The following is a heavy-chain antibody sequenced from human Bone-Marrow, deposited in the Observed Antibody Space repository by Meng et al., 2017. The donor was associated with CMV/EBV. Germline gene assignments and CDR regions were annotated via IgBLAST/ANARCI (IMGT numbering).Heavy chain of an antibody. D-gene: IGHD6-6*01. J-gene: IGHJ4*02. Sequence: SETLSLTCAVYGGSFSGYYWSWIRQPPGKGLEWIGEINHSGSTNYNPSLKSRVTISVDTSKNQFSLKLSSVTAADTAVYYRAREGTGAARVYWGQGNLVTVSS. CDR2: INHSGST. CDR3: AREGTGAARVY. CDR1: GGSFSGYY. V-gene: IGHV4-34*01.